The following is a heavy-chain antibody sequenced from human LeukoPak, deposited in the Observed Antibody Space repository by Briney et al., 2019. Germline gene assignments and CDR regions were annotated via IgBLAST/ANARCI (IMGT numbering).Heavy chain of an antibody. Sequence: PGGSLRLSCAASGFTLSSYNMKWVRQAPGKGLEWVSSISYRSSDIEYADSVKGRFTISRDNAKKSLYLQMNSLRAEDTAVYYCAKEWDPPQLVSSFDYWGQGTLVTVSS. V-gene: IGHV3-21*01. D-gene: IGHD6-13*01. J-gene: IGHJ4*02. CDR2: ISYRSSDI. CDR1: GFTLSSYN. CDR3: AKEWDPPQLVSSFDY.